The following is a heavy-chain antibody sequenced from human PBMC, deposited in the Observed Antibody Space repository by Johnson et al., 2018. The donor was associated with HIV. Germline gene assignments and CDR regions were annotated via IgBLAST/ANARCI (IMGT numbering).Heavy chain of an antibody. Sequence: QVQLVESGGGVVQPGGSLRLSCAASGFTFSSYGMHWVRQAPGKGLEWVAFIRYDGSNKYYADSVKGRFTIPRDNSKNTLYLQMNSLRAEDTAVYYCAKVRGWSDDTFDIWGRGTMVTVSS. J-gene: IGHJ3*02. CDR3: AKVRGWSDDTFDI. V-gene: IGHV3-30*02. CDR2: IRYDGSNK. D-gene: IGHD5-12*01. CDR1: GFTFSSYG.